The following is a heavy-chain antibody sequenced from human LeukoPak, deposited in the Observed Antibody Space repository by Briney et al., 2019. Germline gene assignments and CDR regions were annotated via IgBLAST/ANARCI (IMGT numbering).Heavy chain of an antibody. CDR2: IYSTNTT. V-gene: IGHV3-53*01. CDR3: ARGVYYYDSSGYYYAEYFQH. D-gene: IGHD3-22*01. CDR1: GFTFSSNY. J-gene: IGHJ1*01. Sequence: GGSLRLSCAASGFTFSSNYMSWGRQAPGKGLEWGSVIYSTNTTYYADSVKGRFTLSRDNFKNTLYLQMNSLRAEDTAVYYCARGVYYYDSSGYYYAEYFQHWGQGTLVTLSS.